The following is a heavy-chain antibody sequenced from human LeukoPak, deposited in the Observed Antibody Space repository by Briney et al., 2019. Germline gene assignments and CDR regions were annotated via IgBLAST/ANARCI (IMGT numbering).Heavy chain of an antibody. CDR1: GFTFSTYW. D-gene: IGHD3-3*01. CDR3: ARAPSEIGGYYPEYFRH. J-gene: IGHJ1*01. CDR2: IKSDGST. Sequence: PGGSLRLSCAASGFTFSTYWMHWVRQAPGKGLVWVSRIKSDGSTNYADFVKGRFTISRDNAKNTLSLQMSSLRPEDTGVYYCARAPSEIGGYYPEYFRHWGQGTLVTVSS. V-gene: IGHV3-74*01.